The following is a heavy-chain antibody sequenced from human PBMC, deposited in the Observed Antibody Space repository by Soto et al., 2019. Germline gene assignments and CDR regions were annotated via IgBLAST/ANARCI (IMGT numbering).Heavy chain of an antibody. J-gene: IGHJ4*02. CDR2: ITPIFGTA. D-gene: IGHD3-3*01. CDR3: ARVRSDTSRFVFAY. CDR1: GGTFSSYA. V-gene: IGHV1-69*13. Sequence: SVKVSCKASGGTFSSYAISWVRQAPGQGLEWMGGITPIFGTANYAQKFQGRVTITADESTSTAYMELSSLRSEDTAVYYCARVRSDTSRFVFAYWGQGSLVTVSS.